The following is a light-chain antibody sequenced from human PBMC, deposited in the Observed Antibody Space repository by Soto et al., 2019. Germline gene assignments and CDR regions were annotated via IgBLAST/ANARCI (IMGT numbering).Light chain of an antibody. CDR2: GAS. CDR3: QQYGSSPLT. V-gene: IGKV3-20*01. J-gene: IGKJ4*01. CDR1: QSVSSGY. Sequence: EIVLTQSPGTLSLSPGERATLSCXXSQSVSSGYLAWYQQKPGQAPRLLTYGASSRATGIPDRFSGSGSGTDFTLTISRLEPEDFAVYSCQQYGSSPLTFGGGTKV.